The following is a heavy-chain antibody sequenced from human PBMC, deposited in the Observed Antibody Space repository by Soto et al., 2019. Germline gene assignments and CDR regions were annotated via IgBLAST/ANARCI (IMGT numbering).Heavy chain of an antibody. CDR2: IIPIFGTA. V-gene: IGHV1-69*12. CDR1: GGTFSSYA. CDR3: ARVPITMKEGRGIAEYFQH. Sequence: QVQLVQSGAEVKKPGSSVKVSCKASGGTFSSYAISWVRQAPGQGLEWMGGIIPIFGTANYAQKFQGRVTITADESTSTAYMELSSLRSEDTAVYYCARVPITMKEGRGIAEYFQHWGQGTLVTVSS. D-gene: IGHD3-22*01. J-gene: IGHJ1*01.